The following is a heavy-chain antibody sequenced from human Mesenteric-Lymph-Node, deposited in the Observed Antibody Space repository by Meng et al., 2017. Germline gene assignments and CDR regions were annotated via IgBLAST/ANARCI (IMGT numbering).Heavy chain of an antibody. CDR1: GYTFSSRA. D-gene: IGHD6-19*01. Sequence: QVQLVQAGSEVKKPGASVKVSCKAAGYTFSSRAMNWVRQAPGQGLEWMGWINTNSGNPMYAQGFTGRCVFSLDTSVSTAYLQISSLKAEDTAVYYCAREGAVAGHGMDVWGQGTTVTVSS. CDR3: AREGAVAGHGMDV. CDR2: INTNSGNP. V-gene: IGHV7-4-1*02. J-gene: IGHJ6*02.